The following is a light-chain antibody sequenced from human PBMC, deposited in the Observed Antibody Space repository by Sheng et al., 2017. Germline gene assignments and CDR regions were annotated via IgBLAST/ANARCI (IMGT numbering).Light chain of an antibody. CDR2: GAS. CDR1: QSVSSSY. J-gene: IGKJ5*01. Sequence: EIVLTQSPGTLSLSPGERATLSCRASQSVSSSYLAWYQQKPGQAPRLLVYGASSRATGIPDRFSGSGSGPDFTLTITRLDPEDSAVYYCLQFATSPQITFGQGTRLEIK. CDR3: LQFATSPQIT. V-gene: IGKV3-20*01.